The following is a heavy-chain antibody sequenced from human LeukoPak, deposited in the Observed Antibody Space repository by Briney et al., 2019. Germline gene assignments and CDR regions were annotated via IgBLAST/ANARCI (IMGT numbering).Heavy chain of an antibody. V-gene: IGHV3-21*01. CDR2: IDPSSTYI. Sequence: GGSLRLSCAASGFTFRSYSMNWVRQAPGKGLEWVSAIDPSSTYIYYADSVKGRFTISRDNANNSLDLQMHSLRAEDTAVYYCASDPHSAAANWFDPWGQGTLVTVSS. CDR3: ASDPHSAAANWFDP. J-gene: IGHJ5*02. CDR1: GFTFRSYS. D-gene: IGHD6-13*01.